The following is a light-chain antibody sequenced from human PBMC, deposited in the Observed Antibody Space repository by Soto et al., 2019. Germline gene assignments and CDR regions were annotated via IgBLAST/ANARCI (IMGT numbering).Light chain of an antibody. V-gene: IGKV3-20*01. CDR1: QSVSNNY. Sequence: EIVLTQSPGTLSLSPGERATLSCRASQSVSNNYLAWYQQKPGQAPRLLIYAASTRPTGLQARFSGSGSETEFTPTISRLEPEDFAVYYCQQYGSSPRTFGQGTKVDNK. CDR3: QQYGSSPRT. J-gene: IGKJ1*01. CDR2: AAS.